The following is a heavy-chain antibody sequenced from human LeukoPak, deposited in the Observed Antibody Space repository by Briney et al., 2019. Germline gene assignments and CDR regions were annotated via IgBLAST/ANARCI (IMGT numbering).Heavy chain of an antibody. CDR3: ARDLGYEDYFDY. D-gene: IGHD3-16*01. CDR2: INSDGSST. J-gene: IGHJ4*02. CDR1: GFSFSSYG. V-gene: IGHV3-74*01. Sequence: GGSLRLSCAASGFSFSSYGMHWVRQAPGKGLVWVSRINSDGSSTSYADSVKGRFTISRDNAKNTLYLQMNSLRAEDTAVYYCARDLGYEDYFDYWGQGTLVTVSS.